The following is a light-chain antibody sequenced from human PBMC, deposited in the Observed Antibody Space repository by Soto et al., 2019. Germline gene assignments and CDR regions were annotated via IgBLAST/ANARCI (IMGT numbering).Light chain of an antibody. CDR1: NIGSKS. CDR2: YDS. Sequence: SYELTQPPSVSVAPGMTARITCGKNNIGSKSVHWYQQKPGQAPVLVIYYDSDRPSGIPERFSGSNSGNTATLTITRVEAGDEADYYCQVWDSSRDHVVFGGGTKLTVL. J-gene: IGLJ2*01. V-gene: IGLV3-21*04. CDR3: QVWDSSRDHVV.